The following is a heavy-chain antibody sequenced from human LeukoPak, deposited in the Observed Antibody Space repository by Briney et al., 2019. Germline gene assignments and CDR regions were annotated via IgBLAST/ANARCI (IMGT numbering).Heavy chain of an antibody. V-gene: IGHV3-33*01. CDR2: IWYDGSNK. CDR1: GFTFRNFG. D-gene: IGHD6-19*01. J-gene: IGHJ4*02. Sequence: GGSLRLSCAASGFTFRNFGMHWVRQAPGEGLEWVAVIWYDGSNKYYADSVKGRFTISKDNSKNTLYLQMNSLRAEDTAVYYCGRDVGSGWFDIDYWGQGTLVTVSS. CDR3: GRDVGSGWFDIDY.